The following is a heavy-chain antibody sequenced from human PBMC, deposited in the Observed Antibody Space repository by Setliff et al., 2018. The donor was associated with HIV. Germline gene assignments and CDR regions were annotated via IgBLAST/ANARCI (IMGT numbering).Heavy chain of an antibody. D-gene: IGHD1-26*01. Sequence: HPGGSLRLSCAASGFTFDDYTMHWVRQAPGKAPEWVSRISPDGSVINYAGSVKGRFTISRDNAKNTLYLQMNGLRAEDTAVYYCVRGIVGASVFNYWGQGTQVTVSS. J-gene: IGHJ4*02. CDR2: ISPDGSVI. CDR1: GFTFDDYT. V-gene: IGHV3-74*01. CDR3: VRGIVGASVFNY.